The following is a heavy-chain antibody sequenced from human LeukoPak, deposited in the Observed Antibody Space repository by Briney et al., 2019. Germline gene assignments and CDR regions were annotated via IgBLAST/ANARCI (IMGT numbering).Heavy chain of an antibody. CDR1: GGSIISSRYY. J-gene: IGHJ4*01. V-gene: IGHV4-39*01. CDR3: ARHSFYYDSSGSYYYFDY. CDR2: IYYSGNT. Sequence: SETLALTCTVSGGSIISSRYYWGWIRQPPGKGLEWIGSIYYSGNTYSNPSLKSRVTISVDTSKNQFSLKLSSVTAADTAVYYCARHSFYYDSSGSYYYFDYWGQGTVVTVSS. D-gene: IGHD3-22*01.